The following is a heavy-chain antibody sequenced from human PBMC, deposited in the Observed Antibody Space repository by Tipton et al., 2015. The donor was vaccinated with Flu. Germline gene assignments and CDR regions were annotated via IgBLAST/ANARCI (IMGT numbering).Heavy chain of an antibody. V-gene: IGHV3-7*01. CDR3: ARDMYSPYSGSYFDY. J-gene: IGHJ4*02. CDR2: IKQDGSEK. CDR1: GFTFSSYW. D-gene: IGHD1-26*01. Sequence: QLVQSGGGLVQPGGSLRLSRAASGFTFSSYWMSWVRQAPGKGLEWVANIKQDGSEKYYVDSVKGRFTISRDNAKNSLYLQMNSLRAEDTAVYYCARDMYSPYSGSYFDYWGQGTLVTVSS.